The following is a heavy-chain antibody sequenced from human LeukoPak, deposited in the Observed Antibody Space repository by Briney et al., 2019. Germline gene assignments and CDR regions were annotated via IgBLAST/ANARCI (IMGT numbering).Heavy chain of an antibody. V-gene: IGHV3-21*01. J-gene: IGHJ4*02. Sequence: GGSLRLSCAASGFTFSSYSMNWVRQAPGKGLEWVSSISSSSSYIYYADSVKGRFTISRDNAKNSLYLQMNSLRAEDTAVYYCARDKSVWDGSGSYYGYWGQGTLVTVSS. CDR1: GFTFSSYS. CDR3: ARDKSVWDGSGSYYGY. CDR2: ISSSSSYI. D-gene: IGHD3-10*01.